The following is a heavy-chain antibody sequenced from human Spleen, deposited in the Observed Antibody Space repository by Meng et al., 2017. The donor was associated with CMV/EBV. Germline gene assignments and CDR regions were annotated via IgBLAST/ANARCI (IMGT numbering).Heavy chain of an antibody. J-gene: IGHJ4*02. V-gene: IGHV4-4*02. D-gene: IGHD2-21*02. CDR1: GGAISSSNL. CDR3: ARIERRRILKYCGSDCSTTDY. CDR2: IYHSGST. Sequence: QVQLQESGPGLVKPSGTLSRTCAVSGGAISSSNLWTWVRQVPGKGLEWIWEIYHSGSTNYNPSLKSRVTISVDKFKNQFSLKLGSVTAADTAVYYCARIERRRILKYCGSDCSTTDYWGQGTLVTVSS.